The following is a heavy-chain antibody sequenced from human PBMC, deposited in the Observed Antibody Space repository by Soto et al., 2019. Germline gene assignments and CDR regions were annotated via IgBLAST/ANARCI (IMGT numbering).Heavy chain of an antibody. V-gene: IGHV4-30-4*01. CDR3: ARDPLGAVVTDDYFDY. J-gene: IGHJ4*02. Sequence: QVQLQESGPGLVKPSQTLSLTCTVSGGSISSGDYYWSWIRQPPGKGLEWIGYIYYSGSTYYNPSLKSRATIPADTSKNQFSLKLSSVTAADTAVYYCARDPLGAVVTDDYFDYWGQGTLVTVSS. D-gene: IGHD2-15*01. CDR1: GGSISSGDYY. CDR2: IYYSGST.